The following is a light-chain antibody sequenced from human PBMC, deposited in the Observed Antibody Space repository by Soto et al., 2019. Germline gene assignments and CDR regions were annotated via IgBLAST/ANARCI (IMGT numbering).Light chain of an antibody. CDR3: QQYNNWPPWT. V-gene: IGKV3-15*01. Sequence: EVVLTQSPATLSLSPGDRAALSCKASQSVHNFLAWYQQKPGQAPRLLIYDASTRATAIPARFSGSGSETEFTLTISSLQSEDSAVYYCQQYNNWPPWTFGQGTKVDIK. CDR1: QSVHNF. J-gene: IGKJ1*01. CDR2: DAS.